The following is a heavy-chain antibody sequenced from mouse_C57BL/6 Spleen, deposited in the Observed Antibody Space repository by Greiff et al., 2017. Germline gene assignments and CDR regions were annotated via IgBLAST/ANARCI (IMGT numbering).Heavy chain of an antibody. CDR2: FHPYNDDT. Sequence: VKLQESGAELVKPGASVKMSCKASGYTFTTYPIEWMKQNHGKSLEWIGNFHPYNDDTKYNEKFKGKATLTVEKSSSTVYLELSRLTSDDSAVYYCARRADYGSSSYYFDYWGQGTTLTVSS. J-gene: IGHJ2*01. V-gene: IGHV1-47*01. CDR1: GYTFTTYP. D-gene: IGHD1-1*01. CDR3: ARRADYGSSSYYFDY.